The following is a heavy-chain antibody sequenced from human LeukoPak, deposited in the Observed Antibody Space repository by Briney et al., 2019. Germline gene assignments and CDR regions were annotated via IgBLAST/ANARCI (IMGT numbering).Heavy chain of an antibody. D-gene: IGHD1-26*01. V-gene: IGHV4-30-2*01. CDR2: IYHSGST. CDR1: GGSISSGGYS. Sequence: SETLSLTCAVSGGSISSGGYSWSWIRQPPGKGLEWIGYIYHSGSTYYNPSLKSRVTISVDTSKNQFSLKLSSVTAADTAVYYCARTLVGADWGYYFDYWGQGTLVTVSS. J-gene: IGHJ4*02. CDR3: ARTLVGADWGYYFDY.